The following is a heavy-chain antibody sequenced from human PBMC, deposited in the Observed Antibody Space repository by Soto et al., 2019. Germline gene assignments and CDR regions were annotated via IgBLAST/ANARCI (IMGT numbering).Heavy chain of an antibody. CDR3: ARRDRNGGYCDY. V-gene: IGHV3-74*01. CDR1: GFTFSSYW. D-gene: IGHD2-8*01. J-gene: IGHJ4*02. CDR2: VSGDGSST. Sequence: EVQLVESGGGLVQPGGSLRLSCAASGFTFSSYWMHWVRQAPGKGLVWVSRVSGDGSSTNYADFVKGRFTISRDNAKNTVYLQMNRLRAEDTAVYYCARRDRNGGYCDYWGQGILVTVSS.